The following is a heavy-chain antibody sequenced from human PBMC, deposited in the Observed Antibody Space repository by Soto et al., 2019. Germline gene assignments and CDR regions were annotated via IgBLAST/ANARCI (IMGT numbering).Heavy chain of an antibody. Sequence: LTCAISGDSVSSNSAAWNWIRQSPSRGLEWLGRTYYRSKWYNDYAVSVKSRITINPDTSKNQFSLQLNSVTPEDTAVYYCARDLRGVTPNYNWFDPWGQGTLVTVSS. CDR2: TYYRSKWYN. J-gene: IGHJ5*02. CDR3: ARDLRGVTPNYNWFDP. CDR1: GDSVSSNSAA. D-gene: IGHD4-4*01. V-gene: IGHV6-1*01.